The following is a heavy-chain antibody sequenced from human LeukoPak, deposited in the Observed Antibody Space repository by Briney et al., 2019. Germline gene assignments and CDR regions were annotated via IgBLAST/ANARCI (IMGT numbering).Heavy chain of an antibody. Sequence: SETLSLTCTVSGGSISSGGYYWSWIRQRPGKGLEWIGYIYYSGSTYYNPSLKSRVTISVDTSKNQFSLKLSSVTAADTAVYYCARARPHYDFWSGYGGYMDVWGKGTTVTVSS. V-gene: IGHV4-31*03. CDR2: IYYSGST. D-gene: IGHD3-3*01. J-gene: IGHJ6*03. CDR1: GGSISSGGYY. CDR3: ARARPHYDFWSGYGGYMDV.